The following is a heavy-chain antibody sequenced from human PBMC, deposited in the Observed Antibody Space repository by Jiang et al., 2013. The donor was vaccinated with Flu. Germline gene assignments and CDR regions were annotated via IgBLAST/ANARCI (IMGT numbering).Heavy chain of an antibody. V-gene: IGHV1-18*01. CDR2: ISAYNGNT. CDR3: ARDHPTGGYDFYFYYGMDV. Sequence: AEVKKPGASVKVSCKASGYTFASYGISWVRQAPGQGLEWMGWISAYNGNTNYGQNLQGRVTMSTDTSTSTAYMELRSLRSDDTAVYYCARDHPTGGYDFYFYYGMDVWGQGTTVTVTS. CDR1: GYTFASYG. J-gene: IGHJ6*02. D-gene: IGHD6-25*01.